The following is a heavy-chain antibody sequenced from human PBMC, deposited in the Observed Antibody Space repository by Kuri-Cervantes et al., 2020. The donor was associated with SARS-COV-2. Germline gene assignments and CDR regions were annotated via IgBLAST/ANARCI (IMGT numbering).Heavy chain of an antibody. CDR1: GFRFTTYW. J-gene: IGHJ3*01. Sequence: GESLKISCKGSGFRFTTYWIGWVRQMPGKGLEWMAIIYPTDSDTRYSPSFQGQVTISADKSISTAYLQWSSLKAPDSAMYYCARTRGSYYTDAFDLWGQGTMVTVSS. D-gene: IGHD1-26*01. CDR3: ARTRGSYYTDAFDL. CDR2: IYPTDSDT. V-gene: IGHV5-51*01.